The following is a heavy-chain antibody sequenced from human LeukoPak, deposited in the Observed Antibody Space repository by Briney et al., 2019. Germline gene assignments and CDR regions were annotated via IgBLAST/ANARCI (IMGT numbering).Heavy chain of an antibody. D-gene: IGHD3-22*01. CDR3: ASSIWVDYYDSSGNNYYYYGMDV. Sequence: SVKVSCKASGGTFSSYTISWVRQAPVQGLEWMGRIIPILGIANYAQKFQGRVTITADKSTSTAYMELSSLRSEDTAVYYCASSIWVDYYDSSGNNYYYYGMDVWGQGTTVTVSS. CDR1: GGTFSSYT. V-gene: IGHV1-69*02. CDR2: IIPILGIA. J-gene: IGHJ6*02.